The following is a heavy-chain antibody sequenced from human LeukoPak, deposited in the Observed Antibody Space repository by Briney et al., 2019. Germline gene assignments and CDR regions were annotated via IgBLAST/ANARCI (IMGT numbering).Heavy chain of an antibody. CDR2: ISYDGSNK. CDR3: ARDDGRGRGDY. D-gene: IGHD3-10*01. V-gene: IGHV3-30*03. J-gene: IGHJ4*02. CDR1: GFTFSSYG. Sequence: PGGSLRLSCAASGFTFSSYGMHWVRQAPGKGLEWVAVISYDGSNKYYADSVKGRFTISRDNSKNTLYLQMNSLRADDTAVYYCARDDGRGRGDYWGQGTLVTVSS.